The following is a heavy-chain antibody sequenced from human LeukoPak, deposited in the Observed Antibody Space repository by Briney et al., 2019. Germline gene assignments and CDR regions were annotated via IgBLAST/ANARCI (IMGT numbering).Heavy chain of an antibody. CDR1: GFTFSTYA. V-gene: IGHV3-23*01. CDR2: ISSVGDKT. J-gene: IGHJ6*02. D-gene: IGHD1-26*01. Sequence: GGSLRLSCAASGFTFSTYAMTWVSQPPGKGLEWLSLISSVGDKTYYADSVKGWFTISRDNSKNTLSLQMNSLRAEDTAIYYCAKDVRVGGGGMDVWGQGTPVTVSS. CDR3: AKDVRVGGGGMDV.